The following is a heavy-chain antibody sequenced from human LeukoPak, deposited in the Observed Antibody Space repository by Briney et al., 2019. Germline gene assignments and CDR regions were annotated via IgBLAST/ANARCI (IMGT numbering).Heavy chain of an antibody. J-gene: IGHJ1*01. CDR1: GYTFTSYG. V-gene: IGHV1-18*01. CDR2: ISAYNGNT. D-gene: IGHD6-6*01. Sequence: EASVKVSCKASGYTFTSYGISWVRQAPGQGLEWMGWISAYNGNTNYAQKLQGRVTMTTDTSTSTAYMELRSLRSDDTAVYYCARDGVSIAASSMLFQHWGQGTLVTVSS. CDR3: ARDGVSIAASSMLFQH.